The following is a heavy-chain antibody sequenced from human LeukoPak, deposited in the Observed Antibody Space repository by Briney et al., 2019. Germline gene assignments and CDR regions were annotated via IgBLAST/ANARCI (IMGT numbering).Heavy chain of an antibody. Sequence: ASVKVSYKASGYTFTSYGISWVRQAPGQGLEWMGWISAYNGNTNYAQKLQGRVTMTTDTSTSTAYMELRSLRSDDTAVYYCAREGSRYCSGGSCYENWGQGTLVTVSS. CDR2: ISAYNGNT. J-gene: IGHJ4*02. CDR1: GYTFTSYG. D-gene: IGHD2-15*01. CDR3: AREGSRYCSGGSCYEN. V-gene: IGHV1-18*01.